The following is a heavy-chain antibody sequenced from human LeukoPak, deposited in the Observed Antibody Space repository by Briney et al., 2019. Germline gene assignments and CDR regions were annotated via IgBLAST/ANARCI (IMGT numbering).Heavy chain of an antibody. CDR3: PKDPNGDYIGAFDP. J-gene: IGHJ5*02. D-gene: IGHD4-17*01. CDR2: ITGSHGRT. Sequence: PGRSLRLSWAAAGFTFSSFAMTWVRQAAGKGLEWVSSITGSHGRTYTTDSVKGRFTISTDNSQNTLYPQMNTLRAEDTAVYYCPKDPNGDYIGAFDPWGQGTLVTVSS. V-gene: IGHV3-23*01. CDR1: GFTFSSFA.